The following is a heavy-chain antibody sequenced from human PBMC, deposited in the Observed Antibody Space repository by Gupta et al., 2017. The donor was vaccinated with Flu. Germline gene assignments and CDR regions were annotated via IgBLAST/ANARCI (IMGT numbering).Heavy chain of an antibody. D-gene: IGHD2-8*01. Sequence: EVQLVESGGGLVQPGGSLRLSCAASGFTFSSHWMSWVRQAPGKGLEWVANINQGGSDKYYVDSVKGRFTISRDNAKNSMYLQMNRLRAEDTAVYYCARHKYCANGICFEGGWYFDVWGRGSLVTVSS. V-gene: IGHV3-7*01. CDR2: INQGGSDK. CDR3: ARHKYCANGICFEGGWYFDV. J-gene: IGHJ2*01. CDR1: GFTFSSHW.